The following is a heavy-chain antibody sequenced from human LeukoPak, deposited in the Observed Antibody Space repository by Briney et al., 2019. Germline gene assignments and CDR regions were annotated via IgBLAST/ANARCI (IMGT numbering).Heavy chain of an antibody. CDR2: IYSGGST. Sequence: GGSLRLSCAASGFTVSSNYMSWVRQAPGKGLEWVSVIYSGGSTYYADSVKGRFTISRDNSKNTLYLQMNSLRAEDTAVYYCAKALRPYYYDSSGRLFDYWGQGTLVTVSS. D-gene: IGHD3-22*01. CDR1: GFTVSSNY. V-gene: IGHV3-66*01. J-gene: IGHJ4*02. CDR3: AKALRPYYYDSSGRLFDY.